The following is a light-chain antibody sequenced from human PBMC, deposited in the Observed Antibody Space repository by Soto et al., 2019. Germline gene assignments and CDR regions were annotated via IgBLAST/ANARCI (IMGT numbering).Light chain of an antibody. V-gene: IGKV3-15*01. Sequence: EIVMTQSPATLSVSPGESATLSCRASQSVIRNLAWYQQKPGQSPRLLIYAASARATGVPARFSGSESGTEFTLNISSLQSEDFADYYCQQYKIWPPWTFGPGTKVEI. CDR1: QSVIRN. CDR3: QQYKIWPPWT. J-gene: IGKJ1*01. CDR2: AAS.